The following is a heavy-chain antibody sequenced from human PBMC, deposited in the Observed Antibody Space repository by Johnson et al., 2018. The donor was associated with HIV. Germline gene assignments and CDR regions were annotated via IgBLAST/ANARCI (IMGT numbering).Heavy chain of an antibody. Sequence: QVQLVESGGGLVKPGGSLRLSCAASGFTFSSYAMHWVRQAPGKGLEWVAVISYDGSNKYYADSVKGRFTLSRDNSKNTLYLQMNSRRAEDTAVYYCAREGSSGWYGGGDSLSAFDIWGQGTMVTVSS. V-gene: IGHV3-30-3*01. CDR1: GFTFSSYA. J-gene: IGHJ3*02. CDR3: AREGSSGWYGGGDSLSAFDI. CDR2: ISYDGSNK. D-gene: IGHD6-19*01.